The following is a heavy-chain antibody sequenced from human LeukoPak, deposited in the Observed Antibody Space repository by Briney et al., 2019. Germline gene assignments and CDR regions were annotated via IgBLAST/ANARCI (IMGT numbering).Heavy chain of an antibody. CDR2: INPSGGST. Sequence: GASVKVSCKASGYTFTSQYMHWVRQAPGQGLEWMGIINPSGGSTSYAQKFQGRITMTRDMSTSTVYMELSSLRSEDTAVYYCAKYYDYVWGSYLYFDYWGQGALVTVSS. CDR3: AKYYDYVWGSYLYFDY. V-gene: IGHV1-46*01. CDR1: GYTFTSQY. D-gene: IGHD3-16*02. J-gene: IGHJ4*02.